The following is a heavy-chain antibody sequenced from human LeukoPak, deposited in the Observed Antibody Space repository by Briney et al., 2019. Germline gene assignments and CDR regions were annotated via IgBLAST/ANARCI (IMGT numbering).Heavy chain of an antibody. CDR2: INPNTGGT. D-gene: IGHD2-21*01. CDR3: ARDLLWPLGDYPDY. J-gene: IGHJ4*02. CDR1: GYTFTGYY. Sequence: GASVKVSCKTSGYTFTGYYMHWVRQAPGQGLEWMGWINPNTGGTSYAQKFQGRVTMTRDMSTSTVYMELSSLRSEDTAVYYCARDLLWPLGDYPDYWGQGTLVTVSS. V-gene: IGHV1-2*02.